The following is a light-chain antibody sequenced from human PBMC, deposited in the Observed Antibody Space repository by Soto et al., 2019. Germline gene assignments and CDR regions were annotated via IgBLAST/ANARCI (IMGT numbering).Light chain of an antibody. J-gene: IGLJ1*01. CDR1: SSNIGAGYD. V-gene: IGLV1-40*01. CDR3: QSYDRSMGGL. Sequence: QSVLTQPPSVSVAPGQRVTIACTGSSSNIGAGYDVHWYQQRPGTAPKLLIYGNNNRPSGVPDRFSGSKSGTSASLAITGLQAEDEADYYCQSYDRSMGGLFGTGTKLTVL. CDR2: GNN.